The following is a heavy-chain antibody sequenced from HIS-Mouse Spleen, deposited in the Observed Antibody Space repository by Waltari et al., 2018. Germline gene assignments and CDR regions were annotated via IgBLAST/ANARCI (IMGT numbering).Heavy chain of an antibody. J-gene: IGHJ2*01. Sequence: QLQLQESGPGLVKPSETLSLTCTVSGGSIGSSSYDWGWIRQPPGKGLEWIGSIYYSGGTYYNPSLKSRVTISVDTSKNQFSLKLSSVTAADTAVYYCAREIPYSSSWYDWYFELWGRGTLVTVSS. V-gene: IGHV4-39*07. D-gene: IGHD6-13*01. CDR2: IYYSGGT. CDR1: GGSIGSSSYD. CDR3: AREIPYSSSWYDWYFEL.